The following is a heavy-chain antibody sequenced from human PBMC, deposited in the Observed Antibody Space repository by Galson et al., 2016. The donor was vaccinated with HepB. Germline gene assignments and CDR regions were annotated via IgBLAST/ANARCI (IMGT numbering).Heavy chain of an antibody. CDR3: ARSCSGSKCNKFNS. Sequence: SVKVSCKASGYTFTNYDINWVRQATGQGPEWMGWMNPKSGNTDYAQEFQGRVTMTRDTSISTAYMALSSPRSEDTAVYYCARSCSGSKCNKFNSWGQGTVVTVSS. V-gene: IGHV1-8*01. D-gene: IGHD2-15*01. CDR1: GYTFTNYD. J-gene: IGHJ5*01. CDR2: MNPKSGNT.